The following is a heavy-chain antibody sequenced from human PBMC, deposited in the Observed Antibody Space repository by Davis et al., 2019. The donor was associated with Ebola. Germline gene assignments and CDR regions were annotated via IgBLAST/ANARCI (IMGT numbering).Heavy chain of an antibody. Sequence: PGGSLRLSCVVSAFPFSTAIIHWVRQAPGKGLEWVAAISYDGFSEYYAESVKGRFTISRDNSKNTLYLQMGSLRAEDMAVYYCARDTTGEDWHFDLWGRGTLVTVSS. CDR2: ISYDGFSE. CDR3: ARDTTGEDWHFDL. J-gene: IGHJ2*01. V-gene: IGHV3-30*14. D-gene: IGHD1-1*01. CDR1: AFPFSTAI.